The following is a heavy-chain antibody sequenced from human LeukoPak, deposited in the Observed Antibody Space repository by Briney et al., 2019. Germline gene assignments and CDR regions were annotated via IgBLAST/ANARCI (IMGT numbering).Heavy chain of an antibody. CDR1: GYSENFYG. Sequence: GASVKLSCNTSGYSENFYGITWVRQVAGQALEWMGWISAQHGQTEYAPNSQDRVTMTTDTYTNTAYMELRSLRSDDTAVYYCAGSLGYCTSNVCYMKYWGQGTLVTVSS. CDR2: ISAQHGQT. CDR3: AGSLGYCTSNVCYMKY. D-gene: IGHD2-8*01. J-gene: IGHJ4*02. V-gene: IGHV1-18*01.